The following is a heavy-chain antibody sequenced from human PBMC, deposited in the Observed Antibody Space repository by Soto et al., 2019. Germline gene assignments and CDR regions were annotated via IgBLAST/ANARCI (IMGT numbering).Heavy chain of an antibody. J-gene: IGHJ5*02. CDR3: ARNPDCTNGVCYKFDP. CDR2: TYHRSKWYN. D-gene: IGHD2-8*01. Sequence: QSQTLSLTCAISGDSVSSNSAPWNWIRQSPSRGLEWLGRTYHRSKWYNDYAVSVKSPLTINPDTSKNKLSRQLNSVTPEETSVYYCARNPDCTNGVCYKFDPWGQGTLVTVSS. CDR1: GDSVSSNSAP. V-gene: IGHV6-1*01.